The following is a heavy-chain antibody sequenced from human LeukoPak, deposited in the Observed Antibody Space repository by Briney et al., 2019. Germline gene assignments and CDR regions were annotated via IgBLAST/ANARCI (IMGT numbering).Heavy chain of an antibody. CDR2: IYYSGST. V-gene: IGHV4-38-2*01. CDR3: ARNDNSGYFDY. Sequence: PSETLSLTCAVSGYSISSGYYWRWIRQPPGKRLEWIGSIYYSGSTHYNPSLKSRVTISVDTSKNQFSLRLSSVTAADTAVYYCARNDNSGYFDYWGQGTLVTVSS. J-gene: IGHJ4*02. CDR1: GYSISSGYY. D-gene: IGHD3-22*01.